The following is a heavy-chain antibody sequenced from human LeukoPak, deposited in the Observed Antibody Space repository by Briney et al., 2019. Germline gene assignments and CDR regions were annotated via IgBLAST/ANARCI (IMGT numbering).Heavy chain of an antibody. CDR2: ISYDGSNK. J-gene: IGHJ6*02. D-gene: IGHD6-19*01. Sequence: GGSLRLSCAASGFTFSSYAMHWVRQAPGKGLEWVAVISYDGSNKYYADSVKGRFTISRDNSKNTLYLQMNSLRAEDTAVYYCARERIAVAGGNYYYYYGMDVWGQGTTVTVSS. CDR3: ARERIAVAGGNYYYYYGMDV. CDR1: GFTFSSYA. V-gene: IGHV3-30-3*01.